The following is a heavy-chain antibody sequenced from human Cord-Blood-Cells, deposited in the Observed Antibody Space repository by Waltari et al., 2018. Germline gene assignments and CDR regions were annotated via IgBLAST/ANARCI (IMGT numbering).Heavy chain of an antibody. D-gene: IGHD6-6*01. V-gene: IGHV1-69*09. CDR1: GGTFSTYA. J-gene: IGHJ6*03. CDR3: ARDRYSSSYYYYYYMDV. Sequence: QVQLVQSGAEVKKPGSSVKVSCKASGGTFSTYAISWVGQAPGQGLEWMGRIIPILGIANYAQKFQGRVTITADKSTSTAYMELSSLRSEDTAVYYCARDRYSSSYYYYYYMDVWGKGTTVTVSS. CDR2: IIPILGIA.